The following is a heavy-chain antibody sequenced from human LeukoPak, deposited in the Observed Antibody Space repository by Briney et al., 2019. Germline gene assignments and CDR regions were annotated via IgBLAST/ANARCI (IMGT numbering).Heavy chain of an antibody. D-gene: IGHD2-15*01. J-gene: IGHJ5*02. CDR2: ISGSGGST. CDR1: GFTFSSYA. V-gene: IGHV3-23*01. CDR3: AKDLGMGGGSCFHH. Sequence: GGSLRLSCAASGFTFSSYAMSWVRQAPGKGLEWVSAISGSGGSTYYADSVKGRFTISRDDSKNTLYLQMNSLRAEDTAVYYCAKDLGMGGGSCFHHWGQGILVTVSS.